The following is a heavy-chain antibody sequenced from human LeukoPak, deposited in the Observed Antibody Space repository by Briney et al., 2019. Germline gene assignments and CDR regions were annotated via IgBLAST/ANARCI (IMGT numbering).Heavy chain of an antibody. Sequence: SETLSLTCTVSGGSISSSSYYGGWTRQPPGEGLEWSGSIYYSGSTYYNPSLKSRVTISVDTSKNQFSLKLSSVTAADTAVYYCARTIMITFGGVIVFDYWGQGTLVTVSS. CDR3: ARTIMITFGGVIVFDY. J-gene: IGHJ4*02. CDR2: IYYSGST. V-gene: IGHV4-39*01. CDR1: GGSISSSSYY. D-gene: IGHD3-16*02.